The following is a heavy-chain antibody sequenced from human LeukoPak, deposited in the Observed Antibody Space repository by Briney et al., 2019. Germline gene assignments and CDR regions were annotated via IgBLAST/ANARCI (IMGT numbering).Heavy chain of an antibody. CDR2: ISSSSSYI. CDR1: GFTFSSYS. CDR3: ARDRLIYGDYGDAFDI. J-gene: IGHJ3*02. Sequence: PGGSLRLSCAASGFTFSSYSMNWVRQAPGKGLEWVSSISSSSSYIYYADSVKGRFTISRDDAKNSLYLQMNSLRAEDTAVYYCARDRLIYGDYGDAFDIWGQGTMVTVSS. V-gene: IGHV3-21*01. D-gene: IGHD4-17*01.